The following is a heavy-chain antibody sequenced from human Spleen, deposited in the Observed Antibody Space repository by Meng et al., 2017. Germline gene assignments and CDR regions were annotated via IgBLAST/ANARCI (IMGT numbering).Heavy chain of an antibody. CDR2: IYHGGST. J-gene: IGHJ4*02. Sequence: QVQLQESGPGLLKPSWTLSLTCAVSGDSISSNTWWSWVRQPPGKGLEWIGEIYHGGSTNYIPSLKSRVTISIDKSKNQFSLDLSSVTAADTAVYYCTRNSYDSRHYVLGFWGQGTLVTVSS. V-gene: IGHV4-4*02. CDR1: GDSISSNTW. CDR3: TRNSYDSRHYVLGF. D-gene: IGHD3-10*02.